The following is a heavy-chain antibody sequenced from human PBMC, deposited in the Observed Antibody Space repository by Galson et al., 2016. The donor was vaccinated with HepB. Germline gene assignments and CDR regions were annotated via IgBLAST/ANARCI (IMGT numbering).Heavy chain of an antibody. Sequence: SLRLSCAASGFSFRGYGMHWVRQAPGKGLEWVAIINRDGSVTHYVDSVEGRFTISRDNAKKSLFLQMNSLRVEDTAVYYCATVPILGAVARYLDYWGQGTLVTVST. V-gene: IGHV3-7*01. J-gene: IGHJ4*02. CDR1: GFSFRGYG. CDR2: INRDGSVT. CDR3: ATVPILGAVARYLDY. D-gene: IGHD3-3*01.